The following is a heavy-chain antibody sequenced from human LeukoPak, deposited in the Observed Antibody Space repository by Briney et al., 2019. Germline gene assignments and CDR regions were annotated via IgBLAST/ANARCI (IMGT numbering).Heavy chain of an antibody. CDR3: ARRDWVSGAVRAFDI. V-gene: IGHV3-11*04. J-gene: IGHJ3*02. CDR1: GFTFSDYY. Sequence: GGSLRLSRVGSGFTFSDYYMSWIRQVPGKRLEWVSYISNDSVDKYYVDSVRGRFTISRDNAKKSMYLQMSGLRVEDTAVYYCARRDWVSGAVRAFDIWGQGTMVTVSS. CDR2: ISNDSVDK. D-gene: IGHD3-3*01.